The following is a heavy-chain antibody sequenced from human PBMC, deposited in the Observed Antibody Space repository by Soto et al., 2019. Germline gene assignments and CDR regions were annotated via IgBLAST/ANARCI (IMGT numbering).Heavy chain of an antibody. CDR1: GGTFISYA. D-gene: IGHD5-18*01. V-gene: IGHV1-69*13. CDR2: IIPIFGTA. Sequence: SVKVSCKASGGTFISYASIWVRQAPGQGLEWMGGIIPIFGTANYAQKFQGRVTITADESTSTAYMELSSLRSEDTAVYYCATLINVATAMVTPFDYWGQGTLVTVSS. J-gene: IGHJ4*02. CDR3: ATLINVATAMVTPFDY.